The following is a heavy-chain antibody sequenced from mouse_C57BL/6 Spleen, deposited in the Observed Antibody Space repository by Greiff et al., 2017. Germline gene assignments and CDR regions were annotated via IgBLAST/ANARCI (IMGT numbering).Heavy chain of an antibody. V-gene: IGHV1-4*01. Sequence: QVQLKQSGAELVRPGASVKMSCKASGYTFTSYTMHWVKQRPGQGLEWIGYINPSSGYTKYNQKFKGKATFTADKSSSTASMQLSSLTSEDSAVYYCARRPSDYAMDYWGQGTSVTVSS. CDR1: GYTFTSYT. CDR3: ARRPSDYAMDY. J-gene: IGHJ4*01. D-gene: IGHD3-1*01. CDR2: INPSSGYT.